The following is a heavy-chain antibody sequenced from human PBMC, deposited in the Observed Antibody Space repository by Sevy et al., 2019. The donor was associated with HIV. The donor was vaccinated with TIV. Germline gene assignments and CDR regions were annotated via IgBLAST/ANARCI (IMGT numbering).Heavy chain of an antibody. CDR3: TSVKHLRYFEDGIGDYYYYGMDV. CDR2: IKSKTDGGTR. V-gene: IGHV3-15*01. Sequence: GGSLRLSCAASGFTFSDAWMTWVRQAPGKGLEWVGRIKSKTDGGTRDYAAPVKGRFTVSRDDSKNTLSLEMNSLTAEDTAVYYCTSVKHLRYFEDGIGDYYYYGMDVWGQGTTVTVSS. D-gene: IGHD3-9*01. J-gene: IGHJ6*02. CDR1: GFTFSDAW.